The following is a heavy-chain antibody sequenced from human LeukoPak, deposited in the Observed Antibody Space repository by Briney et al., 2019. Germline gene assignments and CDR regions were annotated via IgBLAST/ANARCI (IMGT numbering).Heavy chain of an antibody. CDR2: IYSGGST. CDR1: GLTVSSNY. D-gene: IGHD3-3*01. Sequence: GGSLRLSYAASGLTVSSNYMSWVRQAPGKGLEWVSVIYSGGSTYYADSVKGRFTISRDNSKNTLYLQMNSLRAEDTAVYYCARAKDYDFWSPDYWGQGTLVTVSS. J-gene: IGHJ4*02. V-gene: IGHV3-66*01. CDR3: ARAKDYDFWSPDY.